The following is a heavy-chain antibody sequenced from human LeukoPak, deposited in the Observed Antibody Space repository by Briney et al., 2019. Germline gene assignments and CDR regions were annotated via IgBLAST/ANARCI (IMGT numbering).Heavy chain of an antibody. J-gene: IGHJ4*02. D-gene: IGHD3-10*01. Sequence: RASVKVSCKASGYTFSSYGMSWVRQAPGKGLEWVSAISGSGGSTYYADSVKGRFTISRDNSKNTLYLQMNSLRAEDTAVYYCAKDLYGSGSYYDYWGQGTLVTVSS. CDR2: ISGSGGST. CDR3: AKDLYGSGSYYDY. V-gene: IGHV3-23*01. CDR1: GYTFSSYG.